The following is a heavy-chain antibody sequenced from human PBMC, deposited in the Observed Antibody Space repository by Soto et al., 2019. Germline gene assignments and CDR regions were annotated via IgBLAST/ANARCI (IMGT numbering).Heavy chain of an antibody. CDR1: GGSISSGGYS. J-gene: IGHJ4*02. V-gene: IGHV4-30-2*01. D-gene: IGHD6-19*01. Sequence: QLQLQESGSGLVKPSQTLSLTCAVSGGSISSGGYSWSWIRQPPGKGLEWIGYIYHSGSTYYNPSLKRRGTNSVGRSKNQYSLKLSSGTAADTAGYYCARAWGLGAVAVDDWGPGTLVTVSS. CDR2: IYHSGST. CDR3: ARAWGLGAVAVDD.